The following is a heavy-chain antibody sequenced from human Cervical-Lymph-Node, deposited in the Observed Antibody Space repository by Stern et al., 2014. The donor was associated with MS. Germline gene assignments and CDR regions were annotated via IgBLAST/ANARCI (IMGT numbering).Heavy chain of an antibody. Sequence: VQLVESGGGVVQPGRSLRLSCAASGFTFSSYGMHWVRQAPGKGLEGVAVIWYDGSNKYYADSVKGRFTISRDNSKNTLYLQMNSLRAEDTAVYYCARDARFLEWSVDYWGQGTLVTVSS. CDR1: GFTFSSYG. J-gene: IGHJ4*02. CDR3: ARDARFLEWSVDY. CDR2: IWYDGSNK. V-gene: IGHV3-33*01. D-gene: IGHD3-3*01.